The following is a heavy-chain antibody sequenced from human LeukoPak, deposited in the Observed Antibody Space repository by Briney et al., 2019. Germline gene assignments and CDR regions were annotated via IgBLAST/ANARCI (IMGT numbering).Heavy chain of an antibody. CDR1: GGSISSYY. Sequence: SETLSLTCTVSGGSISSYYWSWIRQSPGKGLEWIGYIYYTGSTNYNPSLKSRVIISVDTSKNQLSLKLSSVTAADTAVYYCARVDAPYDFSSGYYRYWGQGTLVTVSS. D-gene: IGHD3-3*01. CDR2: IYYTGST. J-gene: IGHJ4*02. CDR3: ARVDAPYDFSSGYYRY. V-gene: IGHV4-59*01.